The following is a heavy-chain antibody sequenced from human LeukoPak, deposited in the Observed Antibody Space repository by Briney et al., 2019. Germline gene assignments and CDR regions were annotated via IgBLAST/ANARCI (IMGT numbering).Heavy chain of an antibody. V-gene: IGHV5-51*01. CDR3: ARLDYDSSGSYFDY. J-gene: IGHJ4*02. Sequence: GESLKISCKGSGYSFTSYWIGWVRQMPGKGXXXXXXIYPGDSDTRYSPSFQGQVTISADKSISTAYLQWSSLKASDTAMYYCARLDYDSSGSYFDYWGQGTLVTVSS. D-gene: IGHD3-22*01. CDR2: IYPGDSDT. CDR1: GYSFTSYW.